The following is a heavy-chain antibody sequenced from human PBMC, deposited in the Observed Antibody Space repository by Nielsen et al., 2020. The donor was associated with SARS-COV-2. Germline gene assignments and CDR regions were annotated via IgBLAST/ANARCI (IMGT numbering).Heavy chain of an antibody. Sequence: ESLKISCSASGFTFLCYWMHWVRHAPWTCLVWVSRINSDGSSTSYADSVKGRFTISRDNAKNTLYLQMNSLRAEDTAVYYCAPPGLGYWGQGTLVTVSS. D-gene: IGHD2-8*02. V-gene: IGHV3-74*01. J-gene: IGHJ4*02. CDR3: APPGLGY. CDR2: INSDGSST. CDR1: GFTFLCYW.